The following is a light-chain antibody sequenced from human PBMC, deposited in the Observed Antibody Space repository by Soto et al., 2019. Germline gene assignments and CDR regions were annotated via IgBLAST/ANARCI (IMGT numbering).Light chain of an antibody. Sequence: DIQMTQSPPSLSASVGDRVIITCRASQDIRNDVGWYQQKPGKAPKRLIYAASTLQSGVPSRFSGSGSGTEFTFTISSLQPEDFAIYYCQQHNAYPSTFGQGTKVEIK. CDR1: QDIRND. CDR2: AAS. V-gene: IGKV1-17*01. J-gene: IGKJ1*01. CDR3: QQHNAYPST.